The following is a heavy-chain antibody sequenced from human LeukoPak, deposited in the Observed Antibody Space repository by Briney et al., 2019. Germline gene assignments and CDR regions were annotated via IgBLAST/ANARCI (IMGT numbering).Heavy chain of an antibody. CDR1: GFTFSSYG. V-gene: IGHV3-30*02. CDR3: AKDRCSNGIGCYYYYMDV. J-gene: IGHJ6*03. CDR2: IRYDGSNK. D-gene: IGHD2-8*01. Sequence: PGGSLRLSCAASGFTFSSYGMHWVRQAPGKGLEWVAFIRYDGSNKYYAHSVKGRFRISRDSSKNILYLQMNSLRAEDTAVYYCAKDRCSNGIGCYYYYMDVWGKGTTVTISS.